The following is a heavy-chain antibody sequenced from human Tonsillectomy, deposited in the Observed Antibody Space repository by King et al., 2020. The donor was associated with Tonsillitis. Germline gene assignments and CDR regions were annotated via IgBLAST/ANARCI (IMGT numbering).Heavy chain of an antibody. D-gene: IGHD3-22*01. J-gene: IGHJ3*02. CDR1: GGSISSGGYS. CDR2: IYYSGST. CDR3: ARDHRGYCSGGSCRSYYYDSSGYSEKIDAFDI. V-gene: IGHV4-30-4*07. Sequence: VQLQESGPGLVKPSQTLSLTCAVSGGSISSGGYSWSWIRQPPGKGLEWIGYIYYSGSTYYNPSLKSRVTISVDTSKNQFSLKLSSVTAADTAVYYCARDHRGYCSGGSCRSYYYDSSGYSEKIDAFDIWGQGTMVTVSS.